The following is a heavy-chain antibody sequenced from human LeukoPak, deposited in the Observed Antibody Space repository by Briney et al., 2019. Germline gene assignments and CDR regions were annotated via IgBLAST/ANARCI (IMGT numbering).Heavy chain of an antibody. D-gene: IGHD4-17*01. Sequence: GASVKVSCKASGYTFTGYYIHWVRQAPGQGLEWMGWINPNSGGTNYVQKFQGRVTMTRDTSINTAYMELSSLRSEDTAVYYCARGGSTVTTNFDYWGQGTLVTVSS. CDR2: INPNSGGT. J-gene: IGHJ4*02. V-gene: IGHV1-2*02. CDR1: GYTFTGYY. CDR3: ARGGSTVTTNFDY.